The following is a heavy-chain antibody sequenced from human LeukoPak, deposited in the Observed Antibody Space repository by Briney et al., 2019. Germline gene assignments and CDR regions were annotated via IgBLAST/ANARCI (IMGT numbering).Heavy chain of an antibody. CDR2: IYPWDSDT. Sequence: GDSLKLSYKCSGYIFNSHWIRCAREMPGKGRECMKSIYPWDSDTRYSPSFQGQVTISTDKSISTAYLQWSSLKASDTAMYYCARLSGGYRFGRGWHTADFWGQGTQVTVSS. J-gene: IGHJ4*02. D-gene: IGHD5-18*01. CDR1: GYIFNSHW. CDR3: ARLSGGYRFGRGWHTADF. V-gene: IGHV5-51*01.